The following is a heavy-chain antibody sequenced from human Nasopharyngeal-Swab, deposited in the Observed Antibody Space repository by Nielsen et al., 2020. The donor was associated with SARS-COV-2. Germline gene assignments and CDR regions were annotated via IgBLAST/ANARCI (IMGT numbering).Heavy chain of an antibody. Sequence: GESLKISCAASGFTFGSYEMNWVRQAPGKGLEWVSYISSSGSTIYYADSVKGRFTTSRDNAKNSLYLQMNSLRAEDTAVYYCARDDSSPHVGAFDIWGQGTMVTVSS. V-gene: IGHV3-48*03. J-gene: IGHJ3*02. CDR2: ISSSGSTI. D-gene: IGHD3-22*01. CDR1: GFTFGSYE. CDR3: ARDDSSPHVGAFDI.